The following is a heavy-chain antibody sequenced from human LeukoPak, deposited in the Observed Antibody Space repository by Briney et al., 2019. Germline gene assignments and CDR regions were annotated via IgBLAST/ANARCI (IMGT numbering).Heavy chain of an antibody. D-gene: IGHD6-25*01. V-gene: IGHV4-39*07. CDR2: IYYSGTT. CDR1: GGSITRSSYY. J-gene: IGHJ5*02. CDR3: ARDVYSSASWFDP. Sequence: SETLSLTCTVSGGSITRSSYYWGWIRQPPGKGLEWIGSIYYSGTTYYKSSLKSRVTISVDTSKNQFSLKLNSVTAADTAVYFCARDVYSSASWFDPWGQGTLVTVSS.